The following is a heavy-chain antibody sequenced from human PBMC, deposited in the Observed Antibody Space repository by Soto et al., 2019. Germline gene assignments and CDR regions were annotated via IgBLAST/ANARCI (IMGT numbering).Heavy chain of an antibody. CDR1: GYTFTSYA. D-gene: IGHD3-22*01. Sequence: ASVKVSCKASGYTFTSYAMHWVRQAPGQRLEWMGWINAGNGNTKYSQKFQGRVTITRDTSASTAYIELSSLRSEDTAVYYCARLSSDYYDSNGYYYPRGRFDYWGQRTLVTVSS. CDR3: ARLSSDYYDSNGYYYPRGRFDY. CDR2: INAGNGNT. J-gene: IGHJ4*02. V-gene: IGHV1-3*01.